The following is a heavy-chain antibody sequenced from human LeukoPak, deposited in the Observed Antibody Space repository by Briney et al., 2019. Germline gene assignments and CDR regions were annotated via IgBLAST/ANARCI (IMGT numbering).Heavy chain of an antibody. CDR3: ARTHLTTGYFDY. J-gene: IGHJ4*02. CDR1: GFTFDDYA. V-gene: IGHV3-9*01. D-gene: IGHD1-1*01. Sequence: PGGSLRLSCAASGFTFDDYAMHWVRQAPGKGLEWVSGISWNSGSIGYADSVKGRFTISRDNAKNSLYLQMNSLRAEDTALYYCARTHLTTGYFDYWGQGTLVTVS. CDR2: ISWNSGSI.